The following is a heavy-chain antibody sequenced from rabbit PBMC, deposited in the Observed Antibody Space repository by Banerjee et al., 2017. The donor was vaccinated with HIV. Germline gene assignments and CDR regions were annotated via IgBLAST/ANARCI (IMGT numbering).Heavy chain of an antibody. CDR3: ARNGGMLDYRL. V-gene: IGHV1S40*01. J-gene: IGHJ4*01. CDR1: GFTLSSYF. D-gene: IGHD4-2*01. CDR2: IYNGDGNT. Sequence: QSLEESGGDLVKPGASLTLTCTASGFTLSSYFMCWVRQAPGKGLEWIACIYNGDGNTYYANWAKGRFTISKTSSTTVTLQMTSLTAADTATYFCARNGGMLDYRLWGPGTLVTVS.